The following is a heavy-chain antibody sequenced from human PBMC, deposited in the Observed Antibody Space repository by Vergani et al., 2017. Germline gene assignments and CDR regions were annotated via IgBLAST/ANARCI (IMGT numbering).Heavy chain of an antibody. D-gene: IGHD3-22*01. V-gene: IGHV1-2*02. J-gene: IGHJ3*02. Sequence: QVQLVQSGAEVKKPGASVKVSCKASGYTFTGYYMHWVRQAPGQGLEWMGWINPNSGGTNYEQKFQGRVTMTRDTSISTAYMELSRLRYDDTAVYYCARDRTPYYYDRNDAFDIWGQGTMVTVSS. CDR3: ARDRTPYYYDRNDAFDI. CDR2: INPNSGGT. CDR1: GYTFTGYY.